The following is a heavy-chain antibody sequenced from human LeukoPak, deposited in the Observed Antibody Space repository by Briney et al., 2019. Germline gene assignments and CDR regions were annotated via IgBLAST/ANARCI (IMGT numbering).Heavy chain of an antibody. CDR3: ASPMTFMVRGPHGIDGFNI. CDR1: GGSISSDGYY. V-gene: IGHV4-30-2*01. D-gene: IGHD3-10*01. CDR2: IHHSGST. Sequence: SQTLSLTCTVSGGSISSDGYYWSWIRQPPGKGLEWIGHIHHSGSTHYNSSLKSRVTISIDRSENQVSLNLNSVTAADTAVYYCASPMTFMVRGPHGIDGFNIWGQGTMVTVSS. J-gene: IGHJ3*02.